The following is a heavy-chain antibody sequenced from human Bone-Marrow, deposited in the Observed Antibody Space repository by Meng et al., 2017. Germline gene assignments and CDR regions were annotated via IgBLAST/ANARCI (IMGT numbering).Heavy chain of an antibody. J-gene: IGHJ4*02. CDR2: INPNRGGT. D-gene: IGHD3-22*01. CDR3: ARERGDSRDFDY. Sequence: ASVKVSCKTSGYTFTGYSLHWVRQAPGQGLEWMGRINPNRGGTNYAQNFQGRVTVTSDTSINTVYMELYRLRSDDAAVYYCARERGDSRDFDYWAQGTLVTVSS. CDR1: GYTFTGYS. V-gene: IGHV1-2*06.